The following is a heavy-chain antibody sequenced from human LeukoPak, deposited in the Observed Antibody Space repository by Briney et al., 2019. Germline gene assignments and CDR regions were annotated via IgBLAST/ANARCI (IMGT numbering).Heavy chain of an antibody. Sequence: ASVKVSCKASGYTFTSYGISWVRQAPGQGLEWMGWISAYNGNTNYAQKLQGRVTMTTDTSTSTAYMELRSLRSDDTAVYYCARTRHSWGPAYYFDYWGQGTLVTVSS. D-gene: IGHD6-13*01. CDR1: GYTFTSYG. V-gene: IGHV1-18*01. CDR3: ARTRHSWGPAYYFDY. CDR2: ISAYNGNT. J-gene: IGHJ4*02.